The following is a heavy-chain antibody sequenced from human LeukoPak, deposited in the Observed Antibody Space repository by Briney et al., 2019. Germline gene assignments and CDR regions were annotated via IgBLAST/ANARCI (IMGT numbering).Heavy chain of an antibody. J-gene: IGHJ6*03. V-gene: IGHV3-73*01. CDR2: IRSKANSYAT. CDR3: TRFLSGFYYMDV. Sequence: GGSLRLSCAASGFTFSGSAMHWVRQASGKGLEWVGRIRSKANSYATAYAASVKGRFTISRDDSKNTAYLQMNSLKTEDTAVYYCTRFLSGFYYMDVWGKGTTVTVSS. D-gene: IGHD3-16*01. CDR1: GFTFSGSA.